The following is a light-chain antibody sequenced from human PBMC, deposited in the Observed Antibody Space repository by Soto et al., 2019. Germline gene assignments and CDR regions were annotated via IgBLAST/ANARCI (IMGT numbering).Light chain of an antibody. V-gene: IGKV1-39*01. J-gene: IGKJ5*01. Sequence: DIQITQSPSSLSSSVGDRVTMTCRAIQGISTFLNWYQQKPGRAPKLLIYPPSTLQSGVPSRFSGSGSGTDFTLTISSLQPEDFATYFCQQSYSTPITFGQGTRLEIK. CDR3: QQSYSTPIT. CDR2: PPS. CDR1: QGISTF.